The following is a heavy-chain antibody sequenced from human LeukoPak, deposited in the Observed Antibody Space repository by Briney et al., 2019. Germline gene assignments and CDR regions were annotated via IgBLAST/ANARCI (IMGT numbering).Heavy chain of an antibody. CDR3: ARRSGIAVAGAFDY. CDR1: GFTFSNYW. Sequence: GGSLRLSCAASGFTFSNYWMSWVRQAPGKGLEWVANIKEDGSEKYYVDSVKGRFTISRDNAKNSLYLQMNSLRAEDTAVYYCARRSGIAVAGAFDYWGQGTLVTVSS. V-gene: IGHV3-7*03. CDR2: IKEDGSEK. D-gene: IGHD6-19*01. J-gene: IGHJ4*02.